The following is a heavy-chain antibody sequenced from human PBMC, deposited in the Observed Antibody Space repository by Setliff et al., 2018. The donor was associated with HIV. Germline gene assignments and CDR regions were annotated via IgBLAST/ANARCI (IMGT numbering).Heavy chain of an antibody. Sequence: RASVKVSCKASGYTFSTYDITWVRQAPGQGLDWMGWISAYNGNTNYAQKLQGRVTMTTDTSTSTAYMELRSLISDDTAVYYCARNAAGATSYYDSSGYSDLDYWGQGTLVTSPQ. D-gene: IGHD3-22*01. CDR3: ARNAAGATSYYDSSGYSDLDY. J-gene: IGHJ4*02. V-gene: IGHV1-18*01. CDR1: GYTFSTYD. CDR2: ISAYNGNT.